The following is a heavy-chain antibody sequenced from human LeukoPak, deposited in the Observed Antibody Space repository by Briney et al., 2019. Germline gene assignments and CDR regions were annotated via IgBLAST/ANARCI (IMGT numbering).Heavy chain of an antibody. V-gene: IGHV1-8*01. Sequence: GAAVKVSCKPSGYTFTSYDIYWVREALGQGLEWVGWMKPNSGNTGYAQKFQGRVTMTRNTSISTAYMELSSLRSEDTAVYYCARDYSSGWVYFDYWGQGTLVTVSS. CDR1: GYTFTSYD. J-gene: IGHJ4*02. D-gene: IGHD6-19*01. CDR3: ARDYSSGWVYFDY. CDR2: MKPNSGNT.